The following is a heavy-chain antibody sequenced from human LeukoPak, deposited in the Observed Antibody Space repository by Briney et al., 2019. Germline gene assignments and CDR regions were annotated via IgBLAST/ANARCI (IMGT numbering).Heavy chain of an antibody. CDR2: ISGSGSNT. V-gene: IGHV3-23*01. D-gene: IGHD3-3*01. Sequence: GESLRLSCAASGFTFSSYAMSWVRQAPGKGLEWVSAISGSGSNTYYADSVKGRFTISRDNSKNTLYVQMNSLRAEDMAVYYCAKDVMVIIVSGAFDIWGHGTMVTVSS. CDR1: GFTFSSYA. J-gene: IGHJ3*02. CDR3: AKDVMVIIVSGAFDI.